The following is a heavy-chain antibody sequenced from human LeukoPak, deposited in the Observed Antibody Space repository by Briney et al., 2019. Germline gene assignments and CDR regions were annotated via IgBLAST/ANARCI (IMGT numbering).Heavy chain of an antibody. D-gene: IGHD3-9*01. CDR2: ISSSSSYI. Sequence: PGGSLRLSCAASGFTFSSYSMKWVRQAPGKGLEWVSSISSSSSYIYYADSVKGRFTISRDNAKNSLYLQMNSLRAEDTAVYYCARDYDILTGEDYWGQGTLVTVSS. V-gene: IGHV3-21*01. CDR3: ARDYDILTGEDY. J-gene: IGHJ4*02. CDR1: GFTFSSYS.